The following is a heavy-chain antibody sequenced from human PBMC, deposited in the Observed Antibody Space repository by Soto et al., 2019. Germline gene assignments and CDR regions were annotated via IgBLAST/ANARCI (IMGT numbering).Heavy chain of an antibody. CDR3: VRDGGGATHYYYYGMDV. CDR2: ISAYNGNT. Sequence: GASVKVSCKASGYTFTSYGISWVRQAPGQGLEWMGWISAYNGNTNYAQKLQGRVTMTTDTSTSTAYMELRSLRSDDTAVYYCVRDGGGATHYYYYGMDVWGQGTTVTVSS. D-gene: IGHD1-26*01. CDR1: GYTFTSYG. V-gene: IGHV1-18*04. J-gene: IGHJ6*02.